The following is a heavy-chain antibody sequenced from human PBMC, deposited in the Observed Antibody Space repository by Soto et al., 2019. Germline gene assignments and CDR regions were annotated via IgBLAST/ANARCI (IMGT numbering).Heavy chain of an antibody. Sequence: VQLLESGGGLVQPGGSLRLSCAASGFTFSSSAMSWVRLAPGKGLEWVSAIGGSGSNTYYADSVKGRFTISRDNSKNTLFLQMNSLRADDTAVYYCAKTAEAVADTVFGYWGQGTLVTVSS. D-gene: IGHD6-19*01. J-gene: IGHJ4*02. V-gene: IGHV3-23*01. CDR3: AKTAEAVADTVFGY. CDR2: IGGSGSNT. CDR1: GFTFSSSA.